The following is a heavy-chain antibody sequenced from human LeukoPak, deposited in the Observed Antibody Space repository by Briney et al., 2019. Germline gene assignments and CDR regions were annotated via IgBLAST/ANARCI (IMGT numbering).Heavy chain of an antibody. J-gene: IGHJ6*03. D-gene: IGHD6-19*01. Sequence: SETLSLTCTVSGGSISSYYWSWLRQPPGKGLEWIGYIYYSGSTNYNPSLKSRVTMSVDTSKNQFSLKLSSVTAADTAVYYCARDVPAGYSSGWNSYYMDVWGKGGTVTISS. CDR3: ARDVPAGYSSGWNSYYMDV. V-gene: IGHV4-59*12. CDR1: GGSISSYY. CDR2: IYYSGST.